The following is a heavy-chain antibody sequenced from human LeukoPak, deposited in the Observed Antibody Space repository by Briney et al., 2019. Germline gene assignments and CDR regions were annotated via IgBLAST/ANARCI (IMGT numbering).Heavy chain of an antibody. CDR2: TSWNSGSI. Sequence: PGRSLRLSCAASGFTFDVYAMHWVRQAPGKGLEWVSGTSWNSGSIGYADSVKGRFTISRDNAKNSLYLQMNSLRAEDMALYYCAKVARDAFDIWGQGTMVTVSS. CDR1: GFTFDVYA. J-gene: IGHJ3*02. V-gene: IGHV3-9*03. CDR3: AKVARDAFDI.